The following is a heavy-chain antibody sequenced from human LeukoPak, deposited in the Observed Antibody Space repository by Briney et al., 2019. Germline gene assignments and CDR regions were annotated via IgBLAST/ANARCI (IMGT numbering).Heavy chain of an antibody. D-gene: IGHD3-22*01. Sequence: KSSETLSLTCTVSGGSISSYYWSWIRQPPGKGLEWIAYIYYSGSTNYNPSLKSRVTISVDTSKNQFSLKLSSVTAADTAVYYCARTTRYYDSSGCFDFWGQGTLVTVSP. CDR1: GGSISSYY. CDR2: IYYSGST. V-gene: IGHV4-59*08. CDR3: ARTTRYYDSSGCFDF. J-gene: IGHJ4*02.